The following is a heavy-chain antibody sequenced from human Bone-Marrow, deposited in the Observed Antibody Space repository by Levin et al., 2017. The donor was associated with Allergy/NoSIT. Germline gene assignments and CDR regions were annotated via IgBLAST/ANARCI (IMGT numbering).Heavy chain of an antibody. CDR3: AREEAALMDV. V-gene: IGHV4-31*03. CDR1: GASISSGGYY. D-gene: IGHD6-13*01. Sequence: SETLSLTCTVSGASISSGGYYWSWIRQFPGTGLEWIGFIYPSGITEYNPSLKSRLSLSVDTSKNQFSLKLSSVTAADTAVYYCAREEAALMDVWGQGTTVTVSS. J-gene: IGHJ6*02. CDR2: IYPSGIT.